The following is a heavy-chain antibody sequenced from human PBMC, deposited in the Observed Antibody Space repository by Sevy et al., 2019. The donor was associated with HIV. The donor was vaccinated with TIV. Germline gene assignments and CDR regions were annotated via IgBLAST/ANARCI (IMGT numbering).Heavy chain of an antibody. CDR3: ARDSCKSTSCQNWGYYGMDV. CDR1: GGSISGDVYF. CDR2: IHYSRGT. J-gene: IGHJ6*02. D-gene: IGHD2-2*01. Sequence: SETLSLTCTVSGGSISGDVYFWTWIRQHPGKGLEWIGYIHYSRGTDYNPSLKSRVTISVDTSKNQISLNMRPVTAADTAVYYCARDSCKSTSCQNWGYYGMDVWGQGTTVTVSS. V-gene: IGHV4-31*03.